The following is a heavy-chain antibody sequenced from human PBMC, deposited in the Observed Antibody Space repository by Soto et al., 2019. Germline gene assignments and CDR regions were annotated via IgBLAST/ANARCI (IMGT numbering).Heavy chain of an antibody. Sequence: QVQLVQSGAEVKKPGSSVRVSCKASGGINWVRQAPGHGLVWMGGFMPLFGTADYAQRFQGRVTITADELTTTSYMELRSLRSEDMAVYYCAKRAYCGGDCFAFDVWGQGTSVTVSS. V-gene: IGHV1-69*01. CDR3: AKRAYCGGDCFAFDV. CDR2: FMPLFGTA. J-gene: IGHJ3*01. CDR1: GG. D-gene: IGHD2-21*02.